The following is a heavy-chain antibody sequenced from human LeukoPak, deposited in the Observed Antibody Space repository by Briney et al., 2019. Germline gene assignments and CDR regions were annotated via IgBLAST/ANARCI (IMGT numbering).Heavy chain of an antibody. CDR3: AKASAADILYNYGMDV. D-gene: IGHD6-25*01. CDR2: ISGSGGST. Sequence: GGSLRLSCAASGFTFSSYAMSWVRQAPGKGLEWVSAISGSGGSTYYADSVKGRFTISRDNSKNTLYLQMNSLRAEDTAVYYCAKASAADILYNYGMDVWGQGTTVTVSS. V-gene: IGHV3-23*01. CDR1: GFTFSSYA. J-gene: IGHJ6*02.